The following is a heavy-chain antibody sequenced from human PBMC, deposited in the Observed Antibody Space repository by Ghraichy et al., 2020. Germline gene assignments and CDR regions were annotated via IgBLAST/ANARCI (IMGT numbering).Heavy chain of an antibody. Sequence: ASVKVSCKASGYSFTSYGISWVRQAPGQGLEWMAWISAYNGDRNYAQKVQDRVTVTTDTSTTTSYMELRSLRSDDTAVYYCARGPYCGGDCHSGAAFDIWGQGTMVIVSS. V-gene: IGHV1-18*01. D-gene: IGHD2-21*02. CDR2: ISAYNGDR. CDR3: ARGPYCGGDCHSGAAFDI. J-gene: IGHJ3*02. CDR1: GYSFTSYG.